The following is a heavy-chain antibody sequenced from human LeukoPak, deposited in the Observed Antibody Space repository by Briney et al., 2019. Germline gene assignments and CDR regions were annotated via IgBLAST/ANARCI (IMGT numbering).Heavy chain of an antibody. CDR3: ARVSLVRGAPDYYFDY. CDR1: GGSISSGDYY. CDR2: IYYSGST. Sequence: NPSQTLSLTCTVSGGSISSGDYYWSWIRQPPGKGLEWIGYIYYSGSTYYNPSLKSRVTMSVDTSKNQFSLKLSSVTAADTAVYYCARVSLVRGAPDYYFDYWGQGTLVTVSS. D-gene: IGHD3-10*01. V-gene: IGHV4-30-4*08. J-gene: IGHJ4*02.